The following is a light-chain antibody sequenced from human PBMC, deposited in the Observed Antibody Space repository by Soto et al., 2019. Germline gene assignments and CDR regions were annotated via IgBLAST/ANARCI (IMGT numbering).Light chain of an antibody. V-gene: IGKV3-15*01. CDR3: QQYDKWPPNYT. J-gene: IGKJ2*01. Sequence: EIVMTQSPVTLSVSPGERATLSCRASQSVSRNLAWYQQKPGQAPRLLIYRASIRATGIPATFSGSGSGTEFTLTISSLQSEDFAVYYCQQYDKWPPNYTFGQGTKLE. CDR2: RAS. CDR1: QSVSRN.